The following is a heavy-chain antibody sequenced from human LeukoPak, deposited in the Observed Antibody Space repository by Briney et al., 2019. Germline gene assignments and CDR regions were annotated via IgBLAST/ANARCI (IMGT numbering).Heavy chain of an antibody. V-gene: IGHV3-66*04. D-gene: IGHD6-19*01. CDR1: GFSVNINY. Sequence: GGSLRLSCAASGFSVNINYLSWVRQAPGKGLEWVSAILVDDTPYHTDSVKGRFTISRDNSKNTVHLQMNSLRVEDTAVYYCTTHRAVAPSEFADWGQGTLVTVSP. J-gene: IGHJ4*02. CDR3: TTHRAVAPSEFAD. CDR2: ILVDDTP.